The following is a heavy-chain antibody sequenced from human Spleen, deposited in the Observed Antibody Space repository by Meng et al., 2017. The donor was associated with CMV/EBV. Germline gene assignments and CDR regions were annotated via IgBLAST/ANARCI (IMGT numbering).Heavy chain of an antibody. CDR1: GGSISSSSYY. J-gene: IGHJ1*01. V-gene: IGHV4-39*07. D-gene: IGHD2-2*01. Sequence: GSLSLTCTVSGGSISSSSYYWGWIRQPPGKGLEWIGSIYYSGSTYYNPSLKSRVTISVDTSKNQFSLKLSSVTAADTAVYYCARVFLRGYCSSTSCYQYFQHWGQGTLVTVSS. CDR3: ARVFLRGYCSSTSCYQYFQH. CDR2: IYYSGST.